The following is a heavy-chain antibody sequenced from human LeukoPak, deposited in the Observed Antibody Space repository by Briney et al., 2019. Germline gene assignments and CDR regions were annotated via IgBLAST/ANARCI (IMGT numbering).Heavy chain of an antibody. CDR3: ARDVISATGSLGY. D-gene: IGHD6-13*01. J-gene: IGHJ4*02. CDR2: INHSRST. Sequence: SETLSLTCAVYGGSFSGYYWSWIRQPPGKGLEWIGEINHSRSTNYNPSLKSRVTISVDTSKNQFSLKLSSVTAADTAVYYCARDVISATGSLGYWGQGTLVIVSS. V-gene: IGHV4-34*01. CDR1: GGSFSGYY.